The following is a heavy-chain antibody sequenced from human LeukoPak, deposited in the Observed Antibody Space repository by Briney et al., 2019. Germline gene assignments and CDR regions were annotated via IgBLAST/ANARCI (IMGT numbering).Heavy chain of an antibody. CDR1: GGSISSYY. J-gene: IGHJ4*02. Sequence: SETLSLTCTVSGGSISSYYWSWIRQPPGKGLEWIGYIYYSGSTNYNPSLKSRVTISVDTSKNQFSLKLSSVTAADTAVYYCARCDVDTAMVKGLDYWGQGTLVTVSS. CDR2: IYYSGST. V-gene: IGHV4-59*01. D-gene: IGHD5-18*01. CDR3: ARCDVDTAMVKGLDY.